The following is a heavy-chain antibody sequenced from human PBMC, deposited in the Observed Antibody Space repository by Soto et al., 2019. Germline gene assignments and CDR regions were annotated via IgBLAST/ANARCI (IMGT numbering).Heavy chain of an antibody. V-gene: IGHV3-53*01. J-gene: IGHJ4*02. Sequence: GGSLRLSCAASGLSVSSTYMNWVRQAPGRGLEWVSVVYPGGSTYYADSVKGRFTISRDSSKNTLYLQMNSLTDEDTAVYYCARTYSWPYYFNYWGQGTLVTVSS. CDR2: VYPGGST. CDR1: GLSVSSTY. CDR3: ARTYSWPYYFNY. D-gene: IGHD2-21*01.